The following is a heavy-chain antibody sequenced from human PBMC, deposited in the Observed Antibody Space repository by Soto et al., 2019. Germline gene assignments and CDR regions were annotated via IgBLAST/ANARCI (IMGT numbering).Heavy chain of an antibody. J-gene: IGHJ4*02. Sequence: QAQLVQSGAEVKKPGASVKVSCKASGYTFTSYYMHWVRQAPGQGLEWMGIINPSGGSTSYAQKFQGRVTMTRDTSTSTVYMELSSLRSEDTAVYYCARDLYSSSWYRNGFDYWGQGTLVTVSS. CDR2: INPSGGST. D-gene: IGHD6-13*01. CDR3: ARDLYSSSWYRNGFDY. V-gene: IGHV1-46*01. CDR1: GYTFTSYY.